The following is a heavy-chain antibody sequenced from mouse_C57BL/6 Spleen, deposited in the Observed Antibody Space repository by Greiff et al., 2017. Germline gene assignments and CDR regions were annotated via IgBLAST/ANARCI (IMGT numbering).Heavy chain of an antibody. CDR3: ARGGEPWFAY. Sequence: DVHLVESEGGLVQPGRSMKLSCTASGFTFSDYYMAWVRQVPEKGLEWVANINYDGSSTYYLDSLKSRFIISRDNAKNILYLQMSSLKSEDTATYYCARGGEPWFAYWGQGTLVTVSA. CDR1: GFTFSDYY. J-gene: IGHJ3*01. CDR2: INYDGSST. V-gene: IGHV5-16*01.